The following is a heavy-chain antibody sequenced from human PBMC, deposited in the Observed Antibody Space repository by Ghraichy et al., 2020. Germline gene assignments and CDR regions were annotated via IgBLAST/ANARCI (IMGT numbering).Heavy chain of an antibody. CDR1: GYTFSSYG. V-gene: IGHV1-18*01. CDR3: ARGGVTDYYGMDV. J-gene: IGHJ6*02. CDR2: ISAYNGKT. D-gene: IGHD2-21*02. Sequence: ASVKVSCKTSGYTFSSYGISRARQAPGQGLEWMGWISAYNGKTNYGQKLQGRVTMTIDTPTSTAYMELRSLRSDDTAVYYCARGGVTDYYGMDVWGQGTTVTVS.